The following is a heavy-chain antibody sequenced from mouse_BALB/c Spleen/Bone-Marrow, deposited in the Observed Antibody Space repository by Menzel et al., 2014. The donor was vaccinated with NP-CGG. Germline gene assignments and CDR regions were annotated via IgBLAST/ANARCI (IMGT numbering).Heavy chain of an antibody. J-gene: IGHJ3*01. Sequence: QVQLQQSGAELVMPGASVKMSCKASGYTFTDYWIHWVKQRPGQGLEWIGAIDTSYTYTTYNQKLKGKDTLTVDASTRTAYIYLISLTSEDSAVYYCANIYYGDYGWFSYWGQGTLVTASA. CDR3: ANIYYGDYGWFSY. CDR1: GYTFTDYW. D-gene: IGHD2-13*01. V-gene: IGHV1-69*01. CDR2: IDTSYTYT.